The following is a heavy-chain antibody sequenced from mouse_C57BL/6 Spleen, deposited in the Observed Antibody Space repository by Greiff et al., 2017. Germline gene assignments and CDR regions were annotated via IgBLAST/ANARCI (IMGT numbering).Heavy chain of an antibody. V-gene: IGHV1-15*01. CDR2: IDPETGGT. Sequence: VQVVESGAELVRPGASVTLSCKASGYTFTDYEMHWVKQTPVHGLEWIGAIDPETGGTAYNQKFKGKAILTADKSSSTAYMELRSLTSEDSAVYYCTRGGYGNLLDYWGQGTSVTVSS. J-gene: IGHJ4*01. CDR3: TRGGYGNLLDY. D-gene: IGHD2-1*01. CDR1: GYTFTDYE.